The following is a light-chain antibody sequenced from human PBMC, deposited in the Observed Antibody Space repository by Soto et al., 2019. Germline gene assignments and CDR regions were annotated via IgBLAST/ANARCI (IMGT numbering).Light chain of an antibody. Sequence: QAVVTQPPSASGTPGQRVTISCSGSSSNIGSNYVYWYQQLPGTAPKLLIYRNNQRPSGVPDRFSGSKSGTSASLATSGLRSEDEADYYCAAWDDSLSVHYVFGTGTKVTVL. CDR3: AAWDDSLSVHYV. CDR1: SSNIGSNY. J-gene: IGLJ1*01. CDR2: RNN. V-gene: IGLV1-47*01.